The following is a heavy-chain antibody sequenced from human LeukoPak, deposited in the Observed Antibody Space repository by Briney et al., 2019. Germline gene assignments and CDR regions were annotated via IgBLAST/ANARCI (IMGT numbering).Heavy chain of an antibody. V-gene: IGHV4-39*01. J-gene: IGHJ4*02. CDR2: IYYSGST. CDR3: AGSIAARPIDFDY. Sequence: SETLSLTCTVPGGSISSSSYYWGWIRQPPGTGLEWIGSIYYSGSTYYNPSLKSRVTISVDTSKNQFSLKLSSVTAADTAVYYCAGSIAARPIDFDYWGQRTLVTVSS. D-gene: IGHD6-6*01. CDR1: GGSISSSSYY.